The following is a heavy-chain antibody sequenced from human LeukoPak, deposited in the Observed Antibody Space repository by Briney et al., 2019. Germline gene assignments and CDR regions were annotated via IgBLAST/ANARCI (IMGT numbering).Heavy chain of an antibody. CDR1: GGSISSSSYY. CDR2: IYYSGST. V-gene: IGHV4-39*01. CDR3: ARQGGIVPNKNWFDP. D-gene: IGHD2-15*01. J-gene: IGHJ5*02. Sequence: KSSETLSLTCTVSGGSISSSSYYWGWIRQPPGKGLEWIGSIYYSGSTYYNPSLKSRVTIFVDTSKNQFSLKLSSVTAADTAVYYCARQGGIVPNKNWFDPWGQGTLVTVSS.